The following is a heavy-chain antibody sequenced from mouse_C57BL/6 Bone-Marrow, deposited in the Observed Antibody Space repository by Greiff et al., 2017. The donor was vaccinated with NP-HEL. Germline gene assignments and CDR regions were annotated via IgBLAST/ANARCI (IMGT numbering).Heavy chain of an antibody. V-gene: IGHV14-4*01. Sequence: VQLQQSGAELVRPGASVKLSCTASGFNIKDDYMHWVKQRPEQGLEWIGWIDPEDGDTEYASKFKGKATITADTSSNPAYLQLSSLTSEDTAVYYCTFYDYGEGPFAYWGQGTLVTVSA. CDR2: IDPEDGDT. J-gene: IGHJ3*01. CDR1: GFNIKDDY. D-gene: IGHD2-4*01. CDR3: TFYDYGEGPFAY.